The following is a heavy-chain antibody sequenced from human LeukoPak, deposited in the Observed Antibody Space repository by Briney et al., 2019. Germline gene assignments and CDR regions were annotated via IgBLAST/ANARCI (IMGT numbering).Heavy chain of an antibody. V-gene: IGHV3-43*01. Sequence: PGGSLRLSCAASGFTFDDYTMHWVRQAPGKGLEWVSLISWDGGSTYYADSVKGRFTISRDNSKNSLYLQMNSLRTEDTALYYCVAASDGSSSGYFQHWGQGTLVTVSS. CDR1: GFTFDDYT. J-gene: IGHJ1*01. CDR3: VAASDGSSSGYFQH. D-gene: IGHD6-6*01. CDR2: ISWDGGST.